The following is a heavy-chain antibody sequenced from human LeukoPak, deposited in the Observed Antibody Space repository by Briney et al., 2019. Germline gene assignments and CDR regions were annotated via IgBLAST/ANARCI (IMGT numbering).Heavy chain of an antibody. CDR1: GFTFSSYA. V-gene: IGHV3-23*01. Sequence: TRGSLRLSCAASGFTFSSYAMSWVRQAPGKGLEWVSTISSSGASTWYADSVKGRFTISRDNSKNTLYLQMNSLRAEDTAVYYCAKVPNSGWIFDYWGQGTLVTVSS. CDR3: AKVPNSGWIFDY. CDR2: ISSSGAST. J-gene: IGHJ4*02. D-gene: IGHD6-19*01.